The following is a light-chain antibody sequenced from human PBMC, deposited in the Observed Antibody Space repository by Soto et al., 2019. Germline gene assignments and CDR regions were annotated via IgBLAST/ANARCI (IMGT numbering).Light chain of an antibody. CDR3: QKYNSAPPLT. Sequence: DIQMTQSPSSLAAPVWDRVTITCRASQGVNTYLAWYQQRPAKGPKLLIYATSTLQSGVPSRFSGSGSGTDFTLTISSLQPEDVGTYYCQKYNSAPPLTFGGGTKVEIK. CDR1: QGVNTY. J-gene: IGKJ4*01. CDR2: ATS. V-gene: IGKV1-27*01.